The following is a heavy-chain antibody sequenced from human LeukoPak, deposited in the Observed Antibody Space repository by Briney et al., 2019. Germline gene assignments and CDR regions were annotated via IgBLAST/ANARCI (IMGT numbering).Heavy chain of an antibody. CDR2: IKQDGSEK. D-gene: IGHD3-22*01. V-gene: IGHV3-7*01. J-gene: IGHJ4*02. CDR1: GFSFSSYW. CDR3: ARGGYWFDY. Sequence: PGGSLRLSRAASGFSFSSYWMSWVRQAPGKGLEWVANIKQDGSEKYYVDSVKGRFIISRDNAKKSLYLQMNSLRAEDTAVYYCARGGYWFDYWGQGTLVTVSS.